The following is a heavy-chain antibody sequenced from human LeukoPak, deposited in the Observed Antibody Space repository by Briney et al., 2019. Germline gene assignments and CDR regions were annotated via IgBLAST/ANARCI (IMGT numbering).Heavy chain of an antibody. V-gene: IGHV3-30-3*01. CDR2: ISYDGSNK. J-gene: IGHJ4*02. CDR3: ARVLAHFDY. Sequence: PGGSLRLSCAVSGFTFSSYVMHWVRQAPGKGLEWVAVISYDGSNKYYADSVKGRFTISRDNSKNTLYLQMNSLRAEDTAVYYCARVLAHFDYWGQGTLVTVSS. CDR1: GFTFSSYV.